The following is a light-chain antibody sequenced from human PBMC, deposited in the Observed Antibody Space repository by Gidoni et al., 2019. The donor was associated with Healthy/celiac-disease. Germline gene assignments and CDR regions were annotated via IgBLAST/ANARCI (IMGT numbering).Light chain of an antibody. Sequence: EIVMTQSPATLSVPPGERATLSRRASQSVSSNLAWYQQKPGQAPRLLIYGASTRATGIPARFSGSGSGTEFTLTISSLQSEDFAVYYCQQYNNWPRRTFGQGTKVEIK. CDR2: GAS. CDR1: QSVSSN. V-gene: IGKV3-15*01. J-gene: IGKJ1*01. CDR3: QQYNNWPRRT.